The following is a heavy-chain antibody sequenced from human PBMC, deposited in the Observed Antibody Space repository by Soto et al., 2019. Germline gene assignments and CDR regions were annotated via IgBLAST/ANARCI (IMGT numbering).Heavy chain of an antibody. CDR3: AKVWPIFGVGLPSYYFDY. CDR1: GGSISSSSYY. J-gene: IGHJ4*02. V-gene: IGHV4-39*01. D-gene: IGHD3-3*01. Sequence: PSETLSLTCTVSGGSISSSSYYWGWIRQPPGKGLEWIGSIYYSGSTYYNPSLKSRVTISVDTSKNQFSLKLSSVTAADTAVYYCAKVWPIFGVGLPSYYFDYWGQGTLVTVSS. CDR2: IYYSGST.